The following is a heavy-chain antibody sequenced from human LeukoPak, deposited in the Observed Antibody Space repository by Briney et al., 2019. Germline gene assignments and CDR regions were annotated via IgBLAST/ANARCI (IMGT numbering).Heavy chain of an antibody. D-gene: IGHD3-3*01. CDR2: ISAYNGNT. CDR1: GYTFTSYG. CDR3: ARSITIFGVVTVLDY. V-gene: IGHV1-18*01. Sequence: GASVKVSCKASGYTFTSYGISWVRQAPGQGLEWMGWISAYNGNTNYAQKLQGRVTLTTDTSTSTAYMELRSLRSDDTAVYYCARSITIFGVVTVLDYWGQGTLVTVSS. J-gene: IGHJ4*02.